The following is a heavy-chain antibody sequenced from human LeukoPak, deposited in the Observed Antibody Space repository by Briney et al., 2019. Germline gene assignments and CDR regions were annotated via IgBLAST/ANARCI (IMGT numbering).Heavy chain of an antibody. CDR3: ARSPPLGYCSGGSCYDEYNWFDP. V-gene: IGHV1-8*02. Sequence: ASVKVSCKASGYTFTGYYMHWVRQATGQGLEWMGWVNPNSGNTGDAQKLQGRVTMTRNTSISTAYMELSSLRSEDTAVYYCARSPPLGYCSGGSCYDEYNWFDPWGQGTLVTVSS. D-gene: IGHD2-15*01. J-gene: IGHJ5*02. CDR2: VNPNSGNT. CDR1: GYTFTGYY.